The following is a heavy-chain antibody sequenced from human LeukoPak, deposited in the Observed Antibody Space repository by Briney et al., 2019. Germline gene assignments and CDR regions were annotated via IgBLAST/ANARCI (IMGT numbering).Heavy chain of an antibody. V-gene: IGHV6-1*01. CDR3: ARDQLLRYFDWPLQFDP. CDR1: GDSVSTNSGG. CDR2: TYYRSKWYN. J-gene: IGHJ5*02. D-gene: IGHD3-9*01. Sequence: SQTLSLTCAISGDSVSTNSGGWNWIRQPPSRGLEWLGRTYYRSKWYNDYAVSVKSRITINPDTSKNQFSLQLNSVTPEDTAVYYCARDQLLRYFDWPLQFDPWGQGTLVTVSS.